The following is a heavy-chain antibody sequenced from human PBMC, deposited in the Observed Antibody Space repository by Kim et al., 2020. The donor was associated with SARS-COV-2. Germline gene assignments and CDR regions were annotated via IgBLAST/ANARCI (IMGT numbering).Heavy chain of an antibody. Sequence: GGSLRLSCAASGFSFDDYAMHWVRQVPGKGLEWVSGISWNSGSIAYADSVKGRFTVSRDNAKNSLYLQMDSLRPEDTAFYYCAKGLSTVTSYGMDVWGRGPTVTVPS. CDR3: AKGLSTVTSYGMDV. V-gene: IGHV3-9*01. CDR2: ISWNSGSI. CDR1: GFSFDDYA. D-gene: IGHD4-17*01. J-gene: IGHJ6*02.